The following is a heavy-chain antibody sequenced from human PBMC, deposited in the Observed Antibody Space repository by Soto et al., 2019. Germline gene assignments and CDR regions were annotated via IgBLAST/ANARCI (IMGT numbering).Heavy chain of an antibody. J-gene: IGHJ6*02. CDR2: IIPIFGTA. V-gene: IGHV1-69*13. CDR3: ARDNSYYYYGMDV. Sequence: SVKVSCKASGGTFSSYAISWVRQAPGQGLEWMGGIIPIFGTANYAQKFQGRVTITADESTGTAYMELSSLRSEDTAVYYCARDNSYYYYGMDVWGQGTTVTVSS. CDR1: GGTFSSYA.